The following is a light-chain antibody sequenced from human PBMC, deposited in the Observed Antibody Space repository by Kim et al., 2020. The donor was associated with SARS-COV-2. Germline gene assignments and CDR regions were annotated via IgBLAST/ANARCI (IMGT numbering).Light chain of an antibody. CDR2: GKN. J-gene: IGLJ3*02. Sequence: ALGQTVRITCQGDGLSTYYASWYQQKPGQAPILVIYGKNNRPSGIPDRFSASTSGNTGSLTIPGAQAEDEADYYCNSRDSSGNHLVFGGGTQLTVL. CDR3: NSRDSSGNHLV. CDR1: GLSTYY. V-gene: IGLV3-19*01.